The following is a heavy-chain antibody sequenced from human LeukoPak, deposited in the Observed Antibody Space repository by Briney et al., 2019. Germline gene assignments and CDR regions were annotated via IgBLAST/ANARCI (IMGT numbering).Heavy chain of an antibody. D-gene: IGHD1-26*01. CDR3: AKDQVGATFYGIFDY. CDR2: ISGSGGGT. J-gene: IGHJ4*02. V-gene: IGHV3-23*01. Sequence: PGGSLRLSCAASGFTFSSYAMSWVRQAPGKGLEWVSAISGSGGGTYYADSVKGRFTISRDNSKNTLYLQMNSLRAEDTAVYYCAKDQVGATFYGIFDYWGQGTLVTVSS. CDR1: GFTFSSYA.